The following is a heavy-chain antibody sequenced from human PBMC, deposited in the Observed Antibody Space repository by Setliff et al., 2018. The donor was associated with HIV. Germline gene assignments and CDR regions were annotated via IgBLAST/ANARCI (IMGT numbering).Heavy chain of an antibody. D-gene: IGHD4-17*01. Sequence: GASVKVSCKASGYTFTGYYMHGVRQAPGQGLEWMGWINPNSGGTNYAQKFQGRVTMTRDTSISTAYMELSRLRSDDTAVYYCARDGGPYGDYGGGAFDIWGQGTMVTVSS. CDR1: GYTFTGYY. CDR2: INPNSGGT. CDR3: ARDGGPYGDYGGGAFDI. V-gene: IGHV1-2*02. J-gene: IGHJ3*02.